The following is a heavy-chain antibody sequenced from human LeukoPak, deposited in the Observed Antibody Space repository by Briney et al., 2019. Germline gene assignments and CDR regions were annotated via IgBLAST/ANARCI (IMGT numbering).Heavy chain of an antibody. D-gene: IGHD1-26*01. J-gene: IGHJ3*02. CDR3: ARAKGAKKLVDAFDI. CDR1: GGSISGSIYY. CDR2: IYYSGST. V-gene: IGHV4-39*07. Sequence: PSETLSLTCTVSGGSISGSIYYWGWIRQPPGGGLELIGSIYYSGSTYYNPPLKSRVTISVYTSKNHFSLKLSSCTAAGTAVYYGARAKGAKKLVDAFDIWGQGPMVSVS.